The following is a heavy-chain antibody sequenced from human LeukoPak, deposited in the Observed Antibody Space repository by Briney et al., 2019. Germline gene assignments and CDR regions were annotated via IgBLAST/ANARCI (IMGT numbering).Heavy chain of an antibody. CDR2: IYYSGST. D-gene: IGHD3-3*01. V-gene: IGHV4-39*07. Sequence: SETLSLTCTVSGGSISGSSYYWGWIRQPPGKGLEWIGSIYYSGSTYYNPSLKSRVTISVDTSKNQFSLKLSSVTAADTAVYYCARLTIFGVVIIRYFDYWGQGTLVTVSS. J-gene: IGHJ4*02. CDR3: ARLTIFGVVIIRYFDY. CDR1: GGSISGSSYY.